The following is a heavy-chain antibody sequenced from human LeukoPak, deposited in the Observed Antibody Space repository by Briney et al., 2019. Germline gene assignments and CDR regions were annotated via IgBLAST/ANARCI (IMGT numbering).Heavy chain of an antibody. D-gene: IGHD3-3*01. Sequence: SETLSLTCTVSGGSISSYYWIWIRQPPGKGLEWIGYIYYSGSTNYNPSLKSRVTRSVDTSKNQFSLKLSSVTAADTAVYYCARAASWDDFWSGFSYWGQGTLVTVSS. CDR2: IYYSGST. CDR1: GGSISSYY. CDR3: ARAASWDDFWSGFSY. J-gene: IGHJ4*02. V-gene: IGHV4-59*01.